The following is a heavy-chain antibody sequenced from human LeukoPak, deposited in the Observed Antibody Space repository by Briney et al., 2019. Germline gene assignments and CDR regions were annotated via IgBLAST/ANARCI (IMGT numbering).Heavy chain of an antibody. CDR3: ARFVVTYYFDY. J-gene: IGHJ4*02. Sequence: GGSLRLSCAASGFTVCSNYMSWVRQAPGKGLEWVSVIYSGGSTYYADSVKGRFTISRDNSKNTLYLQMYSLRAEDTAVYYCARFVVTYYFDYWGQGTLVTVSS. D-gene: IGHD4-23*01. CDR1: GFTVCSNY. CDR2: IYSGGST. V-gene: IGHV3-66*02.